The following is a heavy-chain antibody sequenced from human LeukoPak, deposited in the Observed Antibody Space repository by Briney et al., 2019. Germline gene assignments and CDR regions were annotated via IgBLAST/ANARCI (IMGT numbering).Heavy chain of an antibody. Sequence: GGSLRLSCAASGFTFSSYEMNWVRQAPGKGLEWVSYISSSGSTIYYAASVKGRFTISRDNAKNSLYLQMNSLRAEDTAIYHCARDIEISTWGLGTMVTVSS. V-gene: IGHV3-48*03. CDR2: ISSSGSTI. D-gene: IGHD1-26*01. J-gene: IGHJ3*01. CDR1: GFTFSSYE. CDR3: ARDIEIST.